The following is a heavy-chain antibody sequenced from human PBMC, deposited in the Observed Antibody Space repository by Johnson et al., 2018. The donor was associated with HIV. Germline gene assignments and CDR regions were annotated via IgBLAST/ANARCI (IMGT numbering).Heavy chain of an antibody. CDR3: ARDRAHYYDSSGYYESGAFDI. D-gene: IGHD3-22*01. V-gene: IGHV3-15*01. CDR1: GFTFSNAW. J-gene: IGHJ3*02. Sequence: VQLVESGGGLVKPGGSLRLSCAASGFTFSNAWMSWVRQAPGKGLEWVGRIKSKTDGGTTDYAAPVKGRFTISRDDSKNTLYLQMNSLRAEDTAVYYCARDRAHYYDSSGYYESGAFDIWGQGTMVTVSS. CDR2: IKSKTDGGTT.